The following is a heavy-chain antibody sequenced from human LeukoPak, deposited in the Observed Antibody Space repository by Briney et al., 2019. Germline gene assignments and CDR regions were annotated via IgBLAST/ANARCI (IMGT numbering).Heavy chain of an antibody. CDR3: ARDVLLDY. CDR2: TRYDGSNK. CDR1: GFTFSSYG. D-gene: IGHD2-8*01. J-gene: IGHJ4*02. V-gene: IGHV3-30*02. Sequence: PGGSLRLSCAASGFTFSSYGMYWVRQAPGKGLEWVAFTRYDGSNKYYADSVKGRFTISRDNSKNTLYLKMNSLRAEDTAVYYCARDVLLDYWGQGTLVTVSS.